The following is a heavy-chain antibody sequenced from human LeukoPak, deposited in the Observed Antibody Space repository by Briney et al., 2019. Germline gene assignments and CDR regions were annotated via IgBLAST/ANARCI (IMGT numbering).Heavy chain of an antibody. Sequence: TLSLTCTVSGGSVSSDNSYWNWIRQPAGKGLEWIGRIYADGSSTYNPSLKSRVTISVDSSKNQFSLRLSSLTAADTAVYYCARGYYYHTWGQGTLVTVSS. J-gene: IGHJ4*02. CDR2: IYADGSS. V-gene: IGHV4-61*02. D-gene: IGHD3-22*01. CDR1: GGSVSSDNSY. CDR3: ARGYYYHT.